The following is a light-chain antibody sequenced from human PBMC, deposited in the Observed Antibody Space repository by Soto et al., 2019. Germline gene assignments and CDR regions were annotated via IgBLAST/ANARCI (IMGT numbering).Light chain of an antibody. V-gene: IGLV1-44*01. CDR3: AVWDQSLTGWV. Sequence: HSVLTQPPSASGTPGQRVTISCSGSSSNIGSNTVNWYVHVPGTAPKLLIYSDNQRPSGVPARFFGSKSGTSASLAISGLRSEDEADYYCAVWDQSLTGWVFGGGTKVTVL. CDR1: SSNIGSNT. J-gene: IGLJ3*02. CDR2: SDN.